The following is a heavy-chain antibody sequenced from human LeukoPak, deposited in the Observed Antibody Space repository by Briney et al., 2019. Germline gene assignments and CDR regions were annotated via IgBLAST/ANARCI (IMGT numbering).Heavy chain of an antibody. CDR2: IYSGGST. V-gene: IGHV3-66*01. Sequence: GGSLRLSCAASGFTVSSNYMSWVRQAPGKGLEWVSVIYSGGSTYYADSVKGRFTISGDNSKNTLYLQMNSLRAEDTAVYYCARDAYYDSSGPVDAFDIWGQGTMVTVSS. J-gene: IGHJ3*02. D-gene: IGHD3-22*01. CDR1: GFTVSSNY. CDR3: ARDAYYDSSGPVDAFDI.